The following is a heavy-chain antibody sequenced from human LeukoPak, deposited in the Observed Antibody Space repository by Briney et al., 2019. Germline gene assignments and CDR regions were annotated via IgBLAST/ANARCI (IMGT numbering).Heavy chain of an antibody. Sequence: GGSLRLSCAASGFTFSSYAMSWVRQAPGKGLEWVSAISGSGGSTYYADSVKGRFTISRDNSKNSLYLQMSSLRAEDTAVYYCARGGSRHPSPEDYWGRGTLVTVSS. J-gene: IGHJ4*02. V-gene: IGHV3-23*01. CDR1: GFTFSSYA. CDR3: ARGGSRHPSPEDY. D-gene: IGHD1-1*01. CDR2: ISGSGGST.